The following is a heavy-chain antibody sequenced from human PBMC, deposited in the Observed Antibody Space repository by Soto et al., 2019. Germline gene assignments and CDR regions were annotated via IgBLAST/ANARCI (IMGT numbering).Heavy chain of an antibody. J-gene: IGHJ4*02. CDR3: ARENSVQAWLHHFDH. Sequence: GGSLRLSCEASGFSFSSFAMNWVRQDPGRGLEWVSYISDDGASIYYADSLKGRFTISRDNAKNSLSLQMNNLRAEDTAVYYCARENSVQAWLHHFDHWGLGTLVTVSS. D-gene: IGHD5-18*01. CDR2: ISDDGASI. CDR1: GFSFSSFA. V-gene: IGHV3-48*03.